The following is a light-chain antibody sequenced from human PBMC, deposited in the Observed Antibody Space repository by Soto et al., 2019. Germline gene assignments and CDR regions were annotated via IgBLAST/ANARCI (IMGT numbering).Light chain of an antibody. CDR3: QQYGSSTGWT. J-gene: IGKJ1*01. V-gene: IGKV3-20*01. Sequence: VLAQSPGTLSLSPGERATLSCRASQSVSSSYLAWYQQKPGQAPRLLIYGASSRATGIPDRFSGSGSGTDFTLTISRLEPEDFAVYYCQQYGSSTGWTFGQGTKVDIK. CDR2: GAS. CDR1: QSVSSSY.